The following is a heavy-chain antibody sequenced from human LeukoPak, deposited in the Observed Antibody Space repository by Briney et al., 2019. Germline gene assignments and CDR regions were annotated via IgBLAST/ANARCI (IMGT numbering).Heavy chain of an antibody. CDR1: GFTVSSNY. J-gene: IGHJ4*02. CDR2: IYSGGST. CDR3: VKDDYYDSSGYLPGY. V-gene: IGHV3-53*05. Sequence: GGSLRLSCAASGFTVSSNYMSWVRQAPGKGLEWVSVIYSGGSTYYADSVKGRFTIPRDNSKNTLYLQMSSLRAEDTAVYYCVKDDYYDSSGYLPGYWGQGTLVTVSS. D-gene: IGHD3-22*01.